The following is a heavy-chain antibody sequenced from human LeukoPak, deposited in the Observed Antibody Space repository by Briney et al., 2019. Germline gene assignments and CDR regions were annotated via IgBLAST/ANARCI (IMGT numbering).Heavy chain of an antibody. CDR1: GFTFSHYS. D-gene: IGHD6-13*01. CDR2: IGSRDSTI. V-gene: IGHV3-48*01. Sequence: GGSLRLSCAATGFTFSHYSMNWVRQAPGRGLEWLSYIGSRDSTIYYADSVRGRFTISRDNAQNSLYLQMNSLRAEDTAVYYCARASIAAAGYYFDYWGQGTLVTVSS. CDR3: ARASIAAAGYYFDY. J-gene: IGHJ4*02.